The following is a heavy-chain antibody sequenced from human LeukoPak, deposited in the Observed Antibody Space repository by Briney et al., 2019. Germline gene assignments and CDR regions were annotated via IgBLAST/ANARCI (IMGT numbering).Heavy chain of an antibody. V-gene: IGHV4-39*01. Sequence: SSETLSLTCTVSGGSISSSSYYWGWIRQPPGKGLEWIGSIYYSGSTYYNPSLKSRVTISVDTSKNQFSLKLSSVTAADTAVYYCARLPLHPEGSSWYERGAFDYWGQGTLVTVSS. CDR1: GGSISSSSYY. CDR2: IYYSGST. D-gene: IGHD6-13*01. J-gene: IGHJ4*02. CDR3: ARLPLHPEGSSWYERGAFDY.